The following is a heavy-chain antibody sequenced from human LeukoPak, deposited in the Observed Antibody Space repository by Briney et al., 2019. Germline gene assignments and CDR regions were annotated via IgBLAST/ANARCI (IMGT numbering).Heavy chain of an antibody. V-gene: IGHV3-30*04. CDR3: ARAYGGLIGY. CDR1: GFTLNSYI. D-gene: IGHD3-16*01. Sequence: PGGSLRLSCEASGFTLNSYIMHWVRQAPGKGLEWVALISFDGRDKQYADSVKGRFTISKDNSKNTLYLQMNSLSGDDTSMYFCARAYGGLIGYWGQGTLVTVSS. CDR2: ISFDGRDK. J-gene: IGHJ4*02.